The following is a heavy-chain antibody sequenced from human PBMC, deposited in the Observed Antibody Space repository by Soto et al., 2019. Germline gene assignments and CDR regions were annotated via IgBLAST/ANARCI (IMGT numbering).Heavy chain of an antibody. D-gene: IGHD2-15*01. V-gene: IGHV3-33*01. J-gene: IGHJ6*02. CDR3: ARGVVAASTANYYFYGMDV. Sequence: VQLVESGGGVVQPGRSLRLSCAASGFTFSSYGMHWVRQAPGKGLEWVSVIWYDGSSKYYADSVKGRFTISRDNSKNTLYLQMNSLRAEETAVYYCARGVVAASTANYYFYGMDVWGQGTTVTVSS. CDR1: GFTFSSYG. CDR2: IWYDGSSK.